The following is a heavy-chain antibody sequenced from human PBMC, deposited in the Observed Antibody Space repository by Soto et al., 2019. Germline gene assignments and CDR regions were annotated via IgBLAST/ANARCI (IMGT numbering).Heavy chain of an antibody. CDR1: GYTFTGHY. CDR3: GRGRSGQIVVFY. J-gene: IGHJ4*02. V-gene: IGHV1-2*02. D-gene: IGHD1-26*01. Sequence: ASVKVSCKASGYTFTGHYIHWVRQAPEQGPEWMGEIGPESGATRYAQRFQGRVTMTRDMSITTVYLELNNLSPDDTAVYYCGRGRSGQIVVFYWGQGTPVTVSS. CDR2: IGPESGAT.